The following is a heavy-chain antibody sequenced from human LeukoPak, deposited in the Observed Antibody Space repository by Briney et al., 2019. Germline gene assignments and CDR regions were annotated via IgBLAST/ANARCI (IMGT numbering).Heavy chain of an antibody. CDR2: IIPIFGTA. CDR1: GGTFSSYA. Sequence: SVKVSCKASGGTFSSYAISWVRQAPGQGLEWMGGIIPIFGTANYAQKFQGRVTMTRDMSTSTVYMELSSLRPEDTAVYYCARDPLTSGSLGGDAFDIWGQGTMVTVSS. D-gene: IGHD1-26*01. V-gene: IGHV1-69*05. CDR3: ARDPLTSGSLGGDAFDI. J-gene: IGHJ3*02.